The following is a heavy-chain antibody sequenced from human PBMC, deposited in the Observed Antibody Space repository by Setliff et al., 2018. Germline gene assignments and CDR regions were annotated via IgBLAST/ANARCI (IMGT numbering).Heavy chain of an antibody. Sequence: PSETLSLTCTVSGGSISSYYWSWIRQPPGKGLEWIWYIYYSGSTNYNPSLKSRVTISVDTSKNQFSLKLSSVTAADTAVYYCARGVGATCDYWGQGTLVTVSS. CDR1: GGSISSYY. J-gene: IGHJ4*02. CDR2: IYYSGST. D-gene: IGHD1-26*01. V-gene: IGHV4-59*01. CDR3: ARGVGATCDY.